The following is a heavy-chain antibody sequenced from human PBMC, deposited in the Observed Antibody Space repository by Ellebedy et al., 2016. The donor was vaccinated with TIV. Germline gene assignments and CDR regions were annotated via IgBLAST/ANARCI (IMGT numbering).Heavy chain of an antibody. V-gene: IGHV3-7*01. CDR2: IRHDGSEK. D-gene: IGHD4-17*01. Sequence: GESLKISCGASGFSFSSYWMSWVRQAPGKGLEWVSNIRHDGSEKYYVDSVKGRFTISRDNAKNLLYLHLNSLRAEDTAMYYCATDGSYGDYLSQTRAFVIWGQGTMVTVSS. J-gene: IGHJ3*02. CDR3: ATDGSYGDYLSQTRAFVI. CDR1: GFSFSSYW.